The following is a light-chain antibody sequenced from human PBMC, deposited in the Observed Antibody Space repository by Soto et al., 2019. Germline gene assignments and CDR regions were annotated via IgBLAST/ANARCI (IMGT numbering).Light chain of an antibody. CDR1: QSLLHSNGYNY. V-gene: IGKV2-28*01. J-gene: IGKJ5*01. CDR3: MQALQTPIT. CDR2: LVS. Sequence: DIVMTQSPLSLPVTPGEPASISCRSSQSLLHSNGYNYLDWYLQKPGQSRQLLIYLVSTRASGVTDRFSGSGSGTDFTLTISSVEAEDVGVYYCMQALQTPITFGQGTRLEIK.